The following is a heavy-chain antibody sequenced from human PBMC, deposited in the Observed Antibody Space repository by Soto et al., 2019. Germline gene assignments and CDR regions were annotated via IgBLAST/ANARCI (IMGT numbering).Heavy chain of an antibody. CDR3: ARAHGSSWYNWFDP. D-gene: IGHD6-13*01. Sequence: QVQLVQSGADLKKPGSSVKVSCKASGGSFSNSSISWVRQAPGQGLEWMGGIIPLFGTTNYAQKFRGRVTITADESTSTAYMEMSSLRFEYTAVYYCARAHGSSWYNWFDPWGQGTLVTVSS. CDR2: IIPLFGTT. V-gene: IGHV1-69*01. CDR1: GGSFSNSS. J-gene: IGHJ5*02.